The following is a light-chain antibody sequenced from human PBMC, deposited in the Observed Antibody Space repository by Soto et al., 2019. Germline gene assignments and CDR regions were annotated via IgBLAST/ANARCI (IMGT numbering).Light chain of an antibody. V-gene: IGLV1-47*02. CDR2: SNN. Sequence: QSVLTQPASVSGSPGQSITISCTGTSSDVGGYKYVSWYQQHPGTAPQLLIYSNNQRPSGVPDRSSGSKSGTSASLAISRLRSEDEADYYCAALDESLSEGVFGGGTKLTVL. CDR1: SSDVGGYKY. CDR3: AALDESLSEGV. J-gene: IGLJ2*01.